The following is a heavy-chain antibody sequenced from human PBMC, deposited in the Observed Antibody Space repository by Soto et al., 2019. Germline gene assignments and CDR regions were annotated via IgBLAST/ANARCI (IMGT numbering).Heavy chain of an antibody. J-gene: IGHJ4*02. Sequence: QVQLQESGPGLVKPSGTLSLTCAVSGGSISSSFWWSWFRQPPGKGLEWIGEIYHSGSTNCNPSLKSRVAMSVDKSKNKFSLNLNSVTAAVTAVYFCAGGTTFGSGRSSYFFDFWGQGTMVTASS. CDR2: IYHSGST. V-gene: IGHV4-4*02. CDR3: AGGTTFGSGRSSYFFDF. CDR1: GGSISSSFW. D-gene: IGHD3-10*01.